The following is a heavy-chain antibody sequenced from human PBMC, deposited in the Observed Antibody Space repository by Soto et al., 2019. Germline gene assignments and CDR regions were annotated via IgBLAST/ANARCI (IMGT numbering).Heavy chain of an antibody. CDR2: ISAYNGNT. V-gene: IGHV1-18*01. D-gene: IGHD2-15*01. CDR1: GYTFTSYG. Sequence: QVQLVQSGAEVKKPGASVKVSCKASGYTFTSYGISWVRQAPGQGLEWMGWISAYNGNTNYAQKLQGRVTMTTDTARSTASMELRSLRSDDTDVYYCVVAADPYYVDYWGQGNLVTVSS. CDR3: VVAADPYYVDY. J-gene: IGHJ4*02.